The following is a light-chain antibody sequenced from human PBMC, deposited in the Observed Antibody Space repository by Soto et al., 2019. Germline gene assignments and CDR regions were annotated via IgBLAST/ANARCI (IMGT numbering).Light chain of an antibody. J-gene: IGLJ1*01. V-gene: IGLV2-14*03. CDR1: SSDVGGYNY. Sequence: QSALTQPASVSGSPGQSITISCTGTSSDVGGYNYVSWYQHHPGKAPKLMIYDVSNRPSGVSNRFSGSKSVNTASLTISGLQPEDEADYYCCSYTTSNTRQIVFGTGTKLTVL. CDR3: CSYTTSNTRQIV. CDR2: DVS.